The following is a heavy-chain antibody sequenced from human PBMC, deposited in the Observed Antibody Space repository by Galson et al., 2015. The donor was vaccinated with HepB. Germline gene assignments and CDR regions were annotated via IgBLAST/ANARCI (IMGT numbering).Heavy chain of an antibody. CDR1: GYYTFINYF. CDR2: INPSGTA. CDR3: AREAPGSAPDY. Sequence: SVKVSCKASGYYTFINYFMHWVRQAPGQGLEWMGSINPSGTANYAQAFRGRVTMTRDTSTSSVYMDLSSLRSEDTAVYYCAREAPGSAPDYWGQGTLVTVSS. J-gene: IGHJ4*02. D-gene: IGHD5-12*01. V-gene: IGHV1-46*01.